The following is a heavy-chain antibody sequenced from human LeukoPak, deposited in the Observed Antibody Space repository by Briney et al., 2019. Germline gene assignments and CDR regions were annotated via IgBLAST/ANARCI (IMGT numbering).Heavy chain of an antibody. Sequence: SETLSLTCTVSGGSISSSSYYWGWIRQPPGKGVEWIGSIYYSGSTYYNPSLKSRVTISVDTSKNQFSLKLSSVTAADTAVYYCARYTQLAVATDWGQGTLVTVSS. J-gene: IGHJ4*02. V-gene: IGHV4-39*01. CDR2: IYYSGST. CDR3: ARYTQLAVATD. CDR1: GGSISSSSYY. D-gene: IGHD6-19*01.